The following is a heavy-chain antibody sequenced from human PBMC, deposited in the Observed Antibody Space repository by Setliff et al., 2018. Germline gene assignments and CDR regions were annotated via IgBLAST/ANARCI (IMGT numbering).Heavy chain of an antibody. V-gene: IGHV1-46*01. Sequence: ASVKVSCKTSGYSFTIHYVHWVRQAPGQGLEWMGIINPGGLTSRSTQKFEGRVTMTRDTSTSTVYMELNSLTSDDTAVYFCALCSFSLCGGGNCPNAFDVWGQGTLVTVSS. CDR2: INPGGLTS. J-gene: IGHJ3*01. CDR1: GYSFTIHY. D-gene: IGHD2-21*01. CDR3: ALCSFSLCGGGNCPNAFDV.